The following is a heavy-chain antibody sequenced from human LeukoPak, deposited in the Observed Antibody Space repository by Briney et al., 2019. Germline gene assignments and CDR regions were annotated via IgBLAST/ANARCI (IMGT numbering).Heavy chain of an antibody. D-gene: IGHD3-10*01. J-gene: IGHJ5*02. CDR1: GGSISSSSYY. Sequence: IPSETLSLTCTVSGGSISSSSYYWGWIRQPPGKGLEWIGSNTYHNPSLKSRVTISVDTSKNQFSLKLSSVTAADTAVYYCATQAGQYGSGSYYWFDPWGQGTLVTVSS. V-gene: IGHV4-61*05. CDR2: NT. CDR3: ATQAGQYGSGSYYWFDP.